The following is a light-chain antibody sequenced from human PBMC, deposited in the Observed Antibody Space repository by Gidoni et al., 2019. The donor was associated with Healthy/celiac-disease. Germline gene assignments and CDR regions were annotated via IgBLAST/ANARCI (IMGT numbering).Light chain of an antibody. J-gene: IGLJ3*02. CDR2: DNN. CDR1: SSNIGNNY. Sequence: QSVLTQPHSVSAAPGPKVTISCSGSSSNIGNNYVSWYQQLPGTAPKLLIYDNNKRPSGIPDRFSGSKSGTSATLGITGLQTGDEADYYCGTWDSSLSVWVFGGGTKLTVL. CDR3: GTWDSSLSVWV. V-gene: IGLV1-51*01.